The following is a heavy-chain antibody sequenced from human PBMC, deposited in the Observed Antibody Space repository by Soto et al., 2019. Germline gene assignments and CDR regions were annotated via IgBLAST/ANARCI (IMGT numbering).Heavy chain of an antibody. Sequence: PSETLSLTCTVSGGSINNGAYYYSWIRQSPGEGLEWIGSVYWSGTTYYNPSLQSRVTISIDTSRSQFSLNLSSVTAADTAVYHCARSGVDDSPSHFWCYSDYWGPGSLVTVSS. CDR2: VYWSGTT. D-gene: IGHD3-3*02. CDR1: GGSINNGAYY. J-gene: IGHJ4*02. CDR3: ARSGVDDSPSHFWCYSDY. V-gene: IGHV4-39*07.